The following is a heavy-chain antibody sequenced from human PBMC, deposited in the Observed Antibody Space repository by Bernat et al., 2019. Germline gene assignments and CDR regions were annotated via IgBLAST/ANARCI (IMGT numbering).Heavy chain of an antibody. Sequence: EVQLVESGGGLVQPGGSLRLSCAASGFTFSSVWMSWVRQVPGKGLEWVANIKQDGREKFYVESVKGRFTISRDNDKNSLYLQMNSLRAEDTAVYYCARVPGVERYFDYWGQGTLVTVSS. CDR3: ARVPGVERYFDY. D-gene: IGHD1-1*01. J-gene: IGHJ4*02. CDR2: IKQDGREK. CDR1: GFTFSSVW. V-gene: IGHV3-7*01.